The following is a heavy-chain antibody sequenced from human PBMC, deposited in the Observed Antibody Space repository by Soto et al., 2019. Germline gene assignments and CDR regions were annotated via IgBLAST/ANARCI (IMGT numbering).Heavy chain of an antibody. CDR2: IYYSGST. D-gene: IGHD1-20*01. CDR3: ARFIPGTGSDY. V-gene: IGHV4-31*03. CDR1: GGSISSGGYY. J-gene: IGHJ4*02. Sequence: QVQLQESGPGLVKPSQTLSLTCTVSGGSISSGGYYWSWIRQHPGKGLEWIGYIYYSGSTYYNPSLKSRVTLSVDTSKNQFALKLSSVTAADTAVYYCARFIPGTGSDYLGQGTLVTVSS.